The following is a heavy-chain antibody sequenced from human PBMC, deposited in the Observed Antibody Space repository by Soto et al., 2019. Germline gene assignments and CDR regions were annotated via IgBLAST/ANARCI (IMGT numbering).Heavy chain of an antibody. CDR1: GGTFSSYA. V-gene: IGHV1-69*13. Sequence: SVKVSCKAFGGTFSSYAISWVRQAPGQGLEWMGGIIPIFGTANYAQKFQGRVTITADESTSTAYMELSSLRSEDTAVYYCARGRGIAARPLAWFDPWGQGTLVTVSS. J-gene: IGHJ5*02. CDR2: IIPIFGTA. D-gene: IGHD6-6*01. CDR3: ARGRGIAARPLAWFDP.